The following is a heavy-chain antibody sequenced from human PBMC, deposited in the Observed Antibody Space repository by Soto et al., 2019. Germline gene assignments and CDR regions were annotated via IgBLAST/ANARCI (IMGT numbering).Heavy chain of an antibody. V-gene: IGHV3-30*18. J-gene: IGHJ2*01. Sequence: QVQLVESGGGVVQPGRSLRLSCAASGFTFSSYGMHWVRQAPGKGMEWVAVISYDGSNKYYADSVKGRFTISRDTSKNTLYLQMNSLRAEDTAVYYCAKDRYGGNSGAGWYFDLWGRGTLVTVSS. CDR1: GFTFSSYG. D-gene: IGHD4-17*01. CDR3: AKDRYGGNSGAGWYFDL. CDR2: ISYDGSNK.